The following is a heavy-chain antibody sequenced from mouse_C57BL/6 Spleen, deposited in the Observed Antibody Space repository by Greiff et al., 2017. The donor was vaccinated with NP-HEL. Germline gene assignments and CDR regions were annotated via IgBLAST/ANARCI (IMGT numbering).Heavy chain of an antibody. CDR2: LDPANGNT. CDR3: ARSVYYPWYFDG. Sequence: VQLQQSVAELVRPGASVKFSCTASGFTFNNTYMHWVKQRPEQGLEWIGRLDPANGNTKYAPKFQGKATITADTSSNTAYLQLSSLTSEDTAIYYCARSVYYPWYFDGWGTGTTVTVSS. CDR1: GFTFNNTY. V-gene: IGHV14-3*01. J-gene: IGHJ1*03. D-gene: IGHD1-1*01.